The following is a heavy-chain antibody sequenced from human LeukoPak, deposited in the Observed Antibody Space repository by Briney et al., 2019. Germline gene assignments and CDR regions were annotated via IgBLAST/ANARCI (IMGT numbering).Heavy chain of an antibody. V-gene: IGHV1-69*13. D-gene: IGHD2-2*01. CDR3: ARPSSTSWKYQSDY. CDR2: IIPIFGTA. CDR1: GGTFNSYT. J-gene: IGHJ4*02. Sequence: SVKVSCKASGGTFNSYTISWVRQAPGQGLEWMGGIIPIFGTANYAQKFQGRVTITADESTNTAYRELSSLTSEDTAVYYCARPSSTSWKYQSDYWGQGTLVTVSS.